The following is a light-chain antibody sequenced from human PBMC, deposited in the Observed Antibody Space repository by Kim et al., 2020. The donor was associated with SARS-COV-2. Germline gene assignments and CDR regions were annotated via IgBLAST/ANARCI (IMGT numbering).Light chain of an antibody. CDR3: HQYNNWPYT. J-gene: IGKJ2*01. Sequence: EIVMTQSPATLSVSPGERATLSCRASQSVSSNLVWYQQKPGQAPRLLIYAASTRATGIPARFSGSGSGTEFTLTISSLQSEDFAVYYCHQYNNWPYTFGQGTKLEI. CDR2: AAS. CDR1: QSVSSN. V-gene: IGKV3-15*01.